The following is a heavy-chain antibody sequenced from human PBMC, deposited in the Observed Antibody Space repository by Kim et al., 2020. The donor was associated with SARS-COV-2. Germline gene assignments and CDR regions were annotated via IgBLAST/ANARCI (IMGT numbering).Heavy chain of an antibody. J-gene: IGHJ4*02. CDR3: NWEIVPAATVDY. D-gene: IGHD2-2*01. CDR1: GGTFSSYA. V-gene: IGHV1-69*04. CDR2: IIPILGIA. Sequence: SVKVSCKASGGTFSSYAISWVRQAPGQGLEWMGRIIPILGIANYAQKFQGRVTITADKSTSTAYMELSSLRSEDTAVYYCNWEIVPAATVDYWGQGTLVTVSS.